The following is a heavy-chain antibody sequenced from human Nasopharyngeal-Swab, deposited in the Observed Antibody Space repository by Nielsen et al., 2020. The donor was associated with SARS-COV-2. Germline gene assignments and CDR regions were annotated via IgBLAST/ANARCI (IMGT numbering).Heavy chain of an antibody. CDR2: INYSGNT. CDR3: ARQGVRAVISH. CDR1: GDSISGYY. D-gene: IGHD3-10*01. Sequence: SETLSLTCTVSGDSISGYYLSWIRQPPGKELEWIGHINYSGNTNFNPSLKSRVTMSMDTSKSLFSLKLSSVTAADTAVYYCARQGVRAVISHWGQGTLVTVSS. V-gene: IGHV4-59*08. J-gene: IGHJ4*02.